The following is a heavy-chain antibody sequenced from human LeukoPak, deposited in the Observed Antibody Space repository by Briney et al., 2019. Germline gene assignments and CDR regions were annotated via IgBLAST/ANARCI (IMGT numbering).Heavy chain of an antibody. CDR2: IRGSGGST. CDR1: GFTFSSYA. CDR3: AARYCSSTSCYQDY. V-gene: IGHV3-23*01. Sequence: GGSLRLSCAASGFTFSSYAMSWVRQAPGKGLEWVSAIRGSGGSTYYADSVKGRFTISRDNSKNTLYLQMNSLRAEDTAVYYCAARYCSSTSCYQDYWGQGTLVTVSS. D-gene: IGHD2-2*01. J-gene: IGHJ4*02.